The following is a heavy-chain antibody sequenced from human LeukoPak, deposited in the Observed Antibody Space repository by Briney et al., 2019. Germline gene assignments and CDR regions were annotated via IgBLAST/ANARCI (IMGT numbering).Heavy chain of an antibody. CDR2: INSDGSSI. V-gene: IGHV3-74*03. CDR3: VREGRVSGYDFDC. J-gene: IGHJ4*02. CDR1: GFTFSSYW. Sequence: GGSLRLSCAASGFTFSSYWMHWVRQVPGKGLVWVSRINSDGSSITYADSVKGRFTISRDNARNTLYLQMNSLRAEDTAVYYCVREGRVSGYDFDCWGQGTLVTVSS. D-gene: IGHD5-12*01.